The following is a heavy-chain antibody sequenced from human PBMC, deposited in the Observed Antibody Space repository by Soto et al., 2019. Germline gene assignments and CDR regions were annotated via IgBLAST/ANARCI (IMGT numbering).Heavy chain of an antibody. CDR2: SYYSGST. CDR3: ARHPYRHGYGSGSYYNLNFDY. Sequence: QLQLQESGPGLVKPSETLSLTCTVSGGSISSSSYYWGWIRQPPGKGLEWIGSSYYSGSTYYNPSRKSRLTIAVDTSKNQFSRKLSSVTAADTAVYYCARHPYRHGYGSGSYYNLNFDYWGQGNLVTVSS. J-gene: IGHJ4*02. V-gene: IGHV4-39*01. D-gene: IGHD3-10*01. CDR1: GGSISSSSYY.